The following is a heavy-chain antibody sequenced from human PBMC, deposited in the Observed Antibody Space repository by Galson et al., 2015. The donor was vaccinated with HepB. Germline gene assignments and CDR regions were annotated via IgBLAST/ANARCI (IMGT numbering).Heavy chain of an antibody. CDR2: ISAYNGNT. CDR3: ARDLSYGYFDY. D-gene: IGHD5-18*01. CDR1: GYTFISYA. V-gene: IGHV1-18*01. Sequence: SVKVSCKASGYTFISYAFSWVRQAPGQGLEWMGWISAYNGNTNYAQKLQGRVTMTTDTSTSTAYMELRTLRSDDTAVYYCARDLSYGYFDYWGQGTLVTVPS. J-gene: IGHJ4*02.